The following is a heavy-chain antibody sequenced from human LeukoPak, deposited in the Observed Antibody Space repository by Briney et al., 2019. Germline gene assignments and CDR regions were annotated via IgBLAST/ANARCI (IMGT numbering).Heavy chain of an antibody. CDR2: IYYSGST. CDR3: ARVPGYVWGSYRWFDY. V-gene: IGHV4-31*03. CDR1: GGSISSGGYY. Sequence: SETLSLTCTVSGGSISSGGYYWSWIRQHPGKGLEWIGYIYYSGSTHYNPSLKSRVTISVDTSKNQFSLKLSSVTAADTAVYYCARVPGYVWGSYRWFDYWGQGTLVTVSS. D-gene: IGHD3-16*02. J-gene: IGHJ4*02.